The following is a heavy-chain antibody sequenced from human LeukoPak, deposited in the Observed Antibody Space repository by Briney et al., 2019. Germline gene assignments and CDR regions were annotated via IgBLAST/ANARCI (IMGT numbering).Heavy chain of an antibody. Sequence: SETLSLTCAVYGGSFSGYYWSWIRQPPGKGLEWIGEINHSGSTNYNPSLKSRVTISVDTSKNQFSLKLSSVTAADTAVYYCARGYSYGPTFYDYWGQGTLVTVSS. J-gene: IGHJ4*02. CDR3: ARGYSYGPTFYDY. CDR2: INHSGST. CDR1: GGSFSGYY. D-gene: IGHD5-18*01. V-gene: IGHV4-34*01.